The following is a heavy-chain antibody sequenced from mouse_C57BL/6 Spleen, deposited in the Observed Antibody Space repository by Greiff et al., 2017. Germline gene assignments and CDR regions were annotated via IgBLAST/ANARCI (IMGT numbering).Heavy chain of an antibody. V-gene: IGHV1-82*01. Sequence: QVQLQQSGPELVKPGASVKISCKASGYAFSSSWMNWVKQRPGKGLEWIGRFYPGDGDTNYNGKFKGKATLTADKSSSTAYMQLSSLTSEDSAVYVCARWMGTTSYYAMDYWGQGTSVTVSS. CDR1: GYAFSSSW. CDR2: FYPGDGDT. J-gene: IGHJ4*01. CDR3: ARWMGTTSYYAMDY. D-gene: IGHD2-2*01.